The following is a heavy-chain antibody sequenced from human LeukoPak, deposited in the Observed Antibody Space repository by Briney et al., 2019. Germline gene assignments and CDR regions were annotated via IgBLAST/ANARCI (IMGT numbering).Heavy chain of an antibody. CDR3: LRHSVEWEKWRAFDI. CDR2: IKQDGSEK. J-gene: IGHJ3*02. V-gene: IGHV3-7*01. CDR1: GFTFSSYW. D-gene: IGHD1-26*01. Sequence: PGGSLRLSCAASGFTFSSYWMSWVRQAPGKGLEWVANIKQDGSEKNYGESVKGRFTISRDNAKNSLFLDLKSLRVEDTAVYYCLRHSVEWEKWRAFDIWGQGTVVTVSS.